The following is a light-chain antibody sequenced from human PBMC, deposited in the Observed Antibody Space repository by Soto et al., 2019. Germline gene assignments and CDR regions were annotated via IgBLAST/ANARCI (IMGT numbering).Light chain of an antibody. J-gene: IGKJ1*01. V-gene: IGKV1-5*03. CDR1: QSVNHW. Sequence: DIQMTQYPSTLSASIGERVTISCRASQSVNHWLAWYQRKPGKAPKLLISKASSLESGVPSRFSGSGSGTEFTLTISSLQPDDFATYYCQQYNSYPWTFGQGTKVDIK. CDR2: KAS. CDR3: QQYNSYPWT.